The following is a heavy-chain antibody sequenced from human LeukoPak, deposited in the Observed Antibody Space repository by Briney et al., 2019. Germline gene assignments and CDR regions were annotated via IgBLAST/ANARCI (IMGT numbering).Heavy chain of an antibody. D-gene: IGHD4-23*01. Sequence: GGSLRLSCAASGSTFSSYDMHWVRQATGKGLEWVSAIGTAGDTYYPGSVKGRFTISRENAKNSLYLQMNSLRAGDTAVYYCAGLTPGTDAFDIWGQGTMVTVSS. J-gene: IGHJ3*02. CDR2: IGTAGDT. V-gene: IGHV3-13*01. CDR1: GSTFSSYD. CDR3: AGLTPGTDAFDI.